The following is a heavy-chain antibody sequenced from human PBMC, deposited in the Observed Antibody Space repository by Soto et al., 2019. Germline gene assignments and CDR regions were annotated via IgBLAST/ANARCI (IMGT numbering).Heavy chain of an antibody. CDR3: GGYSGDGIWS. Sequence: EVQLVESGGGLVQPGGSLRLSCAASGCTFSSYSMHWVRQAPGKGLEYVSAISSNGGTTSYANSVKGRFTISRGNSKNMLYLQMGSLRAEDMAVYYSGGYSGDGIWSWGQGTLVTVSS. J-gene: IGHJ5*02. CDR2: ISSNGGTT. D-gene: IGHD1-26*01. V-gene: IGHV3-64*01. CDR1: GCTFSSYS.